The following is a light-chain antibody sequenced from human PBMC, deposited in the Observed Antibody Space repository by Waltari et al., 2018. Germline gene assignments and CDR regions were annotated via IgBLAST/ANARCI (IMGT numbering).Light chain of an antibody. CDR3: QHYVRLPAT. V-gene: IGKV3-20*01. CDR2: GAS. CDR1: QSVRGS. Sequence: EIVLTQSPGTLSLSPGERATLSCRASQSVRGSLAWYQQKAGQAPRLLIYGASSRATGIPDRFSGSGSGTDFSLTISRLEPEDFAVYYCQHYVRLPATFGQGTKEEIK. J-gene: IGKJ1*01.